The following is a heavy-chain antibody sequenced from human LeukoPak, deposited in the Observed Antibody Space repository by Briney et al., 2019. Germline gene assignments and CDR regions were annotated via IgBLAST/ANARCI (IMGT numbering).Heavy chain of an antibody. V-gene: IGHV3-7*01. D-gene: IGHD3-22*01. CDR1: GFTFSSYW. CDR2: IKQDGSEK. J-gene: IGHJ3*02. CDR3: ARDAYYDSSGYYNDAFDI. Sequence: PGGSLRLSCAASGFTFSSYWMSWVRQAPGKGLEWVANIKQDGSEKYYVDSVKGRFTISRDNAKNSLYLQMNSLRAEDTAVYYCARDAYYDSSGYYNDAFDIWGQGTMVTVSS.